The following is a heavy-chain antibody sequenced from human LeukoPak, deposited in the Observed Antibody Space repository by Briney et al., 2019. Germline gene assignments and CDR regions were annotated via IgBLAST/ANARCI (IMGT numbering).Heavy chain of an antibody. CDR1: GFTFSSYS. D-gene: IGHD5-12*01. V-gene: IGHV3-48*01. CDR2: ISSSSSTI. CDR3: ASDSGYVSRDY. Sequence: GGSLRLSCAASGFTFSSYSMNWVRQRPGKGLEWVSYISSSSSTIYYADSVKGRFTISRDNAKNSLYLQMNSLRAEDTAVYYCASDSGYVSRDYWGQGTLVTVSS. J-gene: IGHJ4*02.